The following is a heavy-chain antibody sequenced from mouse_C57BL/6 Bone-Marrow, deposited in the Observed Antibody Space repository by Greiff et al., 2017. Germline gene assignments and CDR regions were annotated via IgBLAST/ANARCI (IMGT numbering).Heavy chain of an antibody. D-gene: IGHD1-1*01. CDR2: IDPSDSYT. Sequence: VQLQQSGAELVKPGASVKLSCKASGYTFTSYWMQWVKQRPGQGLEWIGEIDPSDSYTNYNQKFKGKATLTVDTSSSTAYMQLSSLTSEDSAVYYCARSGYYGSSSYWGQGTSVTVSS. CDR1: GYTFTSYW. J-gene: IGHJ4*01. CDR3: ARSGYYGSSSY. V-gene: IGHV1-50*01.